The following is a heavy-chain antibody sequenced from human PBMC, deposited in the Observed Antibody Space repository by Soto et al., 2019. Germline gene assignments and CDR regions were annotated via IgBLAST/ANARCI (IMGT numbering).Heavy chain of an antibody. CDR2: TYYRSKWYN. J-gene: IGHJ6*02. Sequence: PSQSLSLTCAISGHSVSSNTAAWNWIRQSPSRSLEWLGRTYYRSKWYNDYAVSVKSRITINPDTSKNQFSLQLNSVTSEDTAVYYCARDIYSSSSMYYYYGMDVWGQGTTVTVSS. CDR3: ARDIYSSSSMYYYYGMDV. D-gene: IGHD6-6*01. CDR1: GHSVSSNTAA. V-gene: IGHV6-1*01.